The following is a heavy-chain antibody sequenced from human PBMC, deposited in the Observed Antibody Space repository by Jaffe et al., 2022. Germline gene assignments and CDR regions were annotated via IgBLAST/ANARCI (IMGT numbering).Heavy chain of an antibody. V-gene: IGHV3-30*02. D-gene: IGHD3-10*02. CDR1: GFTFSSYG. Sequence: QVQLVESGGGVVQPGGSLRLSCAASGFTFSSYGMHWVRQAPGKGLEWVAFIRYDGSNKYYADSVKGRFTISRDNSKNTLYLQMNSLRAEDTAVYYCAKDYVQATGHFDYWGQGTLVTVSS. J-gene: IGHJ4*02. CDR2: IRYDGSNK. CDR3: AKDYVQATGHFDY.